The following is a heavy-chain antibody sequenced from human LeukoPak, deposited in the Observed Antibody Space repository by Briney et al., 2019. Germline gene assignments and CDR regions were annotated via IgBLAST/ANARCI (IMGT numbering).Heavy chain of an antibody. CDR1: GFTFSSYS. CDR3: ARDGYSSGWYYFDY. CDR2: ISSSSSSM. J-gene: IGHJ4*02. D-gene: IGHD6-19*01. V-gene: IGHV3-48*04. Sequence: PGGSLRLSCAASGFTFSSYSMNWVRQAPGKGLEWVSYISSSSSSMYYADSVKGRFTISRDNAKNSLYLQMNSLRAEDTAVYYCARDGYSSGWYYFDYWGQGTLLTVSS.